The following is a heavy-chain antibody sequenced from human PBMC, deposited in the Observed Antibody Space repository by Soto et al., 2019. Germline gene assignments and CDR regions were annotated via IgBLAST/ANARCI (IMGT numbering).Heavy chain of an antibody. CDR1: GYTFTSYG. CDR2: ISAYNGNT. V-gene: IGHV1-18*01. D-gene: IGHD2-15*01. Sequence: ASVKVSCKASGYTFTSYGISWVRQAPGHGLEWMGWISAYNGNTNYAQKLQGRVTMTTDTSTSTAYMELRSLRSDDTAVYYCASSNVVVVAATRVSGWFDPWGQGTLVTVSS. J-gene: IGHJ5*02. CDR3: ASSNVVVVAATRVSGWFDP.